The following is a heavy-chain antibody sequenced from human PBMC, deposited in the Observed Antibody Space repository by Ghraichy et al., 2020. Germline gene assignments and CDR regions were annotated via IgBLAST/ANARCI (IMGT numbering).Heavy chain of an antibody. J-gene: IGHJ5*02. Sequence: SQTRSLTCTVSGGSISSSSYYWGWIRQPPGKGLEWIGSIYYSGSTYYNPSLKSRVTISVDTSKNQFSLKLSSVTAADTAVYYCARHIAVAGTDRDNWFDPWGQGTLVTVSS. CDR2: IYYSGST. V-gene: IGHV4-39*01. CDR1: GGSISSSSYY. CDR3: ARHIAVAGTDRDNWFDP. D-gene: IGHD6-19*01.